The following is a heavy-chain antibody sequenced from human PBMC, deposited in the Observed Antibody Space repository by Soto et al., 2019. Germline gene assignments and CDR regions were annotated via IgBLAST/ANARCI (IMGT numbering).Heavy chain of an antibody. CDR3: ARHGGTLTGSPIDY. CDR1: GDSISSSFSY. CDR2: IYYSGST. V-gene: IGHV4-39*01. Sequence: SETLSLTCTVSGDSISSSFSYWAWIRQPPGKGLEWIGTIYYSGSTYYNNPSLKSRVTISVDTSRNQLSLKLTSVTAADTAIYYCARHGGTLTGSPIDYWGQGTLVTVSS. D-gene: IGHD3-9*01. J-gene: IGHJ4*02.